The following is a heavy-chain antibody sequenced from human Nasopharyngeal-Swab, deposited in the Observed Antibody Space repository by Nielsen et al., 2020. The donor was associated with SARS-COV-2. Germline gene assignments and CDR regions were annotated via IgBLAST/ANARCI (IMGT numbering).Heavy chain of an antibody. CDR3: ARGQVVPAAIRYNWFDP. J-gene: IGHJ5*02. Sequence: GGSLRLSCAASGFTFSDYYMSWVRQAPGKGLEWVANIKQDGSEKYYVDSVKGRFTISRDNAKNSLYLQMNSLRAEDTAVYYCARGQVVPAAIRYNWFDPWGQGTLVTVSS. V-gene: IGHV3-7*01. CDR2: IKQDGSEK. CDR1: GFTFSDYY. D-gene: IGHD2-2*01.